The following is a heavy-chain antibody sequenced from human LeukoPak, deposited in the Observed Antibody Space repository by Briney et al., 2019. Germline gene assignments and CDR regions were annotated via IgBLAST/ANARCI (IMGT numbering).Heavy chain of an antibody. CDR3: ARRGEYCGGGSCELDY. D-gene: IGHD2-15*01. Sequence: SETLSLTCAVSGGSISSGGYSWRWLRQPPGKGLEGIGYIYHSGSTYYNPSLKSRVTISVDRSKNQFSLKLSSVTAADTAVYYCARRGEYCGGGSCELDYWGQGTLVTVSS. J-gene: IGHJ4*02. V-gene: IGHV4-30-2*01. CDR1: GGSISSGGYS. CDR2: IYHSGST.